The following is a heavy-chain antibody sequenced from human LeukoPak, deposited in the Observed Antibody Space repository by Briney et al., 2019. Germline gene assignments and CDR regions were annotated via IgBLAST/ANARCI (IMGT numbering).Heavy chain of an antibody. CDR1: GASISSGSNY. J-gene: IGHJ3*02. CDR2: IYSSGST. Sequence: RPSETLSLTCSVSGASISSGSNYWGWIRQPPGKTLEWIGSIYSSGSTYYNPSLKSRVIIIIDTPKNHFSLTLSSVTAADTAVYYCARRAAAVRVLNAFDIWGQGTMVTVSS. CDR3: ARRAAAVRVLNAFDI. D-gene: IGHD6-13*01. V-gene: IGHV4-39*07.